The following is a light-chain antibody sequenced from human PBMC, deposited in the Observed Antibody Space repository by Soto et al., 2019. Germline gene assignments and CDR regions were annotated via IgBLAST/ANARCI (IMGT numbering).Light chain of an antibody. V-gene: IGLV1-44*01. CDR1: SSHIGSNP. CDR3: AAWDDSLEGVV. Sequence: QSVLTQPPSASGTPGQRVTISCSGSSSHIGSNPVSWYQHLPGTAPKVLIFTNNQRPSGVPDRVSGSKSGTSASLAISGLRSEDEAHYYCAAWDDSLEGVVLGGGTQLTVL. CDR2: TNN. J-gene: IGLJ3*02.